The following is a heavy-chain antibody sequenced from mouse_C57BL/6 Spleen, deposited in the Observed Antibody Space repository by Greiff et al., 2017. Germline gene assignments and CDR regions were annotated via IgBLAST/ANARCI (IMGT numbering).Heavy chain of an antibody. J-gene: IGHJ1*03. D-gene: IGHD2-5*01. V-gene: IGHV1-39*01. CDR3: ARKGNYSNYDWYFDV. CDR1: GYSFTDYN. CDR2: INPNYGTT. Sequence: VQLKESGPELVKPGASVKISCKASGYSFTDYNMNWVKQSNGKSLEWIGVINPNYGTTSYNQKFKGKATLTVDQSSSTAYMQLNSLTSEDSAVYYCARKGNYSNYDWYFDVWGTGTTVTVSS.